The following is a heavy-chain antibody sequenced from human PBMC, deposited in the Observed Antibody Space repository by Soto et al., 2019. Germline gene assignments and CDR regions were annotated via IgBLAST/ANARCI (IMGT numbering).Heavy chain of an antibody. D-gene: IGHD3-22*01. J-gene: IGHJ4*02. CDR1: GFTFSSYA. CDR3: AKAPSYDSSGSVFDY. V-gene: IGHV3-23*01. Sequence: GGSLRLSCAASGFTFSSYAMSWVRQAPGEGLEWVSGISGSGGSTYYADSVKGRFTISRDNSKNTLYLQMNSLRAEDTAVYYCAKAPSYDSSGSVFDYWGQGTLVTVSS. CDR2: ISGSGGST.